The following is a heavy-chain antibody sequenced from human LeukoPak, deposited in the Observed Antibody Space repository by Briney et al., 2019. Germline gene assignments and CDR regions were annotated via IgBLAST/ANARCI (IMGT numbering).Heavy chain of an antibody. Sequence: ASVTVSYKASGYTFTGYYLPWVRLAPGQGLEWMGGISPNSGDTNYAQKFKGRVTMTRDTSISTAYMELSRLRSDDTAVYYCARDPGIAAAGTSDWFDPCGQGTLVTVSS. CDR3: ARDPGIAAAGTSDWFDP. V-gene: IGHV1-2*02. CDR1: GYTFTGYY. CDR2: ISPNSGDT. J-gene: IGHJ5*02. D-gene: IGHD6-13*01.